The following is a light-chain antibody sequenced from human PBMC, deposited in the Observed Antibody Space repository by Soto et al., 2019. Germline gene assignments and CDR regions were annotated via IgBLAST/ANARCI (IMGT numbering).Light chain of an antibody. J-gene: IGLJ1*01. CDR2: EGS. Sequence: QSALTQPASVSGSPGQSITISCTGTSSDVGSHDLVSWYQQHPDKAPKLMIYEGSKRPSGVSNRFSGSKSSNTASLTVSGLQAEDEADYYCSSYAGSNNFVFGTGTKVTVL. CDR1: SSDVGSHDL. V-gene: IGLV2-14*02. CDR3: SSYAGSNNFV.